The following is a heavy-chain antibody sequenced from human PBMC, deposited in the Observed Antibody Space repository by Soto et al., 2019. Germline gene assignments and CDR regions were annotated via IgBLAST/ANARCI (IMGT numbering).Heavy chain of an antibody. D-gene: IGHD4-17*01. J-gene: IGHJ5*02. CDR1: GGSFSGYY. CDR2: INHSGST. Sequence: SETLSLTCAVYGGSFSGYYWSWIRQPPGKGLEWIGEINHSGSTNYNPSLKSRVTISVDTSKNQFSLKLSSVTAADTAVYYCARGGESRANWFDPWGQGTLVTVSS. CDR3: ARGGESRANWFDP. V-gene: IGHV4-34*01.